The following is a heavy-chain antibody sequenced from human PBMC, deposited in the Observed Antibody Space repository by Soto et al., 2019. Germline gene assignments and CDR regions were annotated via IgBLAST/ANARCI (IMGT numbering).Heavy chain of an antibody. CDR1: GLIFETYS. V-gene: IGHV3-23*01. D-gene: IGHD1-7*01. Sequence: EVQLLESGGGLVQPGGSLRLSCAASGLIFETYSMSWVRQPPGKGLEWVSGISGAGGSTYYADSVKGRFTISRDNSNNTLYLQVNSLRTEDTAVYYCAKSWGNTWELYYFDSWGQGTLVTVSS. CDR2: ISGAGGST. CDR3: AKSWGNTWELYYFDS. J-gene: IGHJ4*02.